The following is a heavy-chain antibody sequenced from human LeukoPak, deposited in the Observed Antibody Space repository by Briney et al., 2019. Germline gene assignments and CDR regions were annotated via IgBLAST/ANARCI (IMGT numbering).Heavy chain of an antibody. J-gene: IGHJ6*02. V-gene: IGHV3-33*01. Sequence: PGGSLRLSCAASGFTFSSYGMQWVRQAPGKGLEWVGVISYDGNNKYYADSVKGRFTISRDNSKNTLYLQMNSLRAEDTAVYYCASYYGRNYYYYYGMDVWGQGTTVTVSS. D-gene: IGHD3-10*01. CDR3: ASYYGRNYYYYYGMDV. CDR1: GFTFSSYG. CDR2: ISYDGNNK.